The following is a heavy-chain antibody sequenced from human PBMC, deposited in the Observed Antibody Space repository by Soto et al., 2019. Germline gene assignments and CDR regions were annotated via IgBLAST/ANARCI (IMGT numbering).Heavy chain of an antibody. CDR3: ARTLPPYYYDSSGYYYVFAFDI. V-gene: IGHV5-51*01. CDR2: IHPGDSDT. Sequence: GESLKISCKGSGYSFTSYWIGWVRQMPGKGLEWMGIIHPGDSDTRYSPSFQGQVTISADKSISTAYLQWSSLKASDTAMYYCARTLPPYYYDSSGYYYVFAFDIWGQGTMVTVSS. J-gene: IGHJ3*02. D-gene: IGHD3-22*01. CDR1: GYSFTSYW.